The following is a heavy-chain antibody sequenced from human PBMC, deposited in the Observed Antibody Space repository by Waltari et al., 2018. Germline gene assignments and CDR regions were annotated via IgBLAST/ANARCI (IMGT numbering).Heavy chain of an antibody. CDR1: GYSISSGYY. CDR2: IYHSGGT. V-gene: IGHV4-38-2*01. D-gene: IGHD1-7*01. CDR3: ASSRITGTTVNWFDP. J-gene: IGHJ5*02. Sequence: QVQLQESGPGLVKPSETLSLTCAVSGYSISSGYYWGWIRQPPGKGLEGIGSIYHSGGTYYNPSLKSRVTISVDTSKNQCSLKLSSVTAADTAVYYCASSRITGTTVNWFDPWGQGTLVTVSS.